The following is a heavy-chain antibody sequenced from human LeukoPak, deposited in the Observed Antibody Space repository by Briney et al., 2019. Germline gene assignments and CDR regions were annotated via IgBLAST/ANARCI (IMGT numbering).Heavy chain of an antibody. CDR2: INHSGST. J-gene: IGHJ4*02. D-gene: IGHD3-10*01. V-gene: IGHV4-34*01. CDR3: ARGRYSMVRGVILDY. CDR1: GGSFSGYY. Sequence: PSETLSLTCAVYGGSFSGYYWSWIRQPPGKGLEWIGEINHSGSTNYNPSLKSRVTISVDTSKNQFSLKLSSATAADTAVYYCARGRYSMVRGVILDYWGQGTLVTVSS.